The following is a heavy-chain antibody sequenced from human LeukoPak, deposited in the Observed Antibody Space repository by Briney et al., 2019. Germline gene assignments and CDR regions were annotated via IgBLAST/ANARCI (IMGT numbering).Heavy chain of an antibody. CDR2: INPNSGGT. J-gene: IGHJ4*02. CDR3: ARENHYDILPGYSTMYYFDY. Sequence: GASVKVSCKASGYTFTGYYMHWVRQAPGQGLEWMGWINPNSGGTNYAQKFQGRVTMTRDTSISTAYMELSRLRSDDTAVYYCARENHYDILPGYSTMYYFDYWGQGTLVTVSS. V-gene: IGHV1-2*02. CDR1: GYTFTGYY. D-gene: IGHD3-9*01.